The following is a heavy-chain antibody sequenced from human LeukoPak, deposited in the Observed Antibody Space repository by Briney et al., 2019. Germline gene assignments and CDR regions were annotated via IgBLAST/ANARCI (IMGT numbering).Heavy chain of an antibody. CDR1: GFTVSSNY. CDR2: IYSGGST. J-gene: IGHJ4*02. Sequence: GGSLRLSCAASGFTVSSNYMSWVRQAPGKGLEWVSVIYSGGSTYYADSVKGRFTISRDNSKNTLYLQMNSLRAEDTAVYYCAKGVMGAVWGTYRNFDYWGQGALVTVSS. D-gene: IGHD3-16*02. CDR3: AKGVMGAVWGTYRNFDY. V-gene: IGHV3-53*01.